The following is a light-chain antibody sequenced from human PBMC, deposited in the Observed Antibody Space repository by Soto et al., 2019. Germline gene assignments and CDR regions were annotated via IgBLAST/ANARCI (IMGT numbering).Light chain of an antibody. J-gene: IGKJ1*01. CDR3: QQYGNSPT. CDR1: QSVSSSY. V-gene: IGKV3-20*01. CDR2: GAS. Sequence: EIVLTQSPGTLSLSPGERATLSCRASQSVSSSYLAWYQQKPGQAPRLLIYGASSRATGIPDRFRGSGSGTDFTLTISRLEPEDFAVYWCQQYGNSPTFGQGTKVDIK.